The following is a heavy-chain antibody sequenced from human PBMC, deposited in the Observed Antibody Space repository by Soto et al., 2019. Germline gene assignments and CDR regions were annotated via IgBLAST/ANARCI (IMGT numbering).Heavy chain of an antibody. J-gene: IGHJ4*02. V-gene: IGHV2-5*02. D-gene: IGHD3-10*01. CDR3: AHSAQLWYGELGFGFDY. CDR1: GFSLSTSGAG. Sequence: QITLKESGPTLVKPTQTLTLTCTFSGFSLSTSGAGVGWIRQPPGKALEWLALIYWDDDKRYSPSLKSRLTIPKDTSKNQVVLTMTSVDPVDTATYYWAHSAQLWYGELGFGFDYWGQGTLVTVSS. CDR2: IYWDDDK.